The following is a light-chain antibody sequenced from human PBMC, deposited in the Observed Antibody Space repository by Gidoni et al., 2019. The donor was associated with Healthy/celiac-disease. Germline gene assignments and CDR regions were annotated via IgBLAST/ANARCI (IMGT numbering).Light chain of an antibody. J-gene: IGKJ2*01. CDR3: QQYGSSPPNT. CDR2: GAS. CDR1: QSVSSSY. V-gene: IGKV3-20*01. Sequence: EIVLTQSPGTLSLSPGERATLSCRASQSVSSSYLAWYQQKPGQAPRLLSYGASSSATGIPDRFSGIGSGTDFTLTISRLEPEDFAVYYCQQYGSSPPNTFGQGTKLEIK.